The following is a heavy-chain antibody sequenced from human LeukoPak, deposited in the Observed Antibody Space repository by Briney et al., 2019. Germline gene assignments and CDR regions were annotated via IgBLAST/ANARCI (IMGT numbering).Heavy chain of an antibody. V-gene: IGHV3-23*01. Sequence: GGSLRLSCAASGFTFSNYIMGWVRQAPGKGLEWVSAIDGSGHYSDYADSVKGRFTNSRDNSKNILYLQMNSLRVEDTAIYYCARRAGNDHGGRSLDRWGQGTLVTVSS. D-gene: IGHD4-23*01. CDR3: ARRAGNDHGGRSLDR. J-gene: IGHJ4*02. CDR2: IDGSGHYS. CDR1: GFTFSNYI.